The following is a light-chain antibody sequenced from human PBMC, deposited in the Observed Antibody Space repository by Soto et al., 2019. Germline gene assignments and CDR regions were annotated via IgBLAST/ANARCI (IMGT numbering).Light chain of an antibody. CDR3: AAWDDSLNGLVV. CDR1: SYNIGSNT. Sequence: QLVLTQPPSASGTPGQRVTISCSGSSYNIGSNTVNWYQQLPGTAPKLLIYSNNQRPSGVPDRFSGSKSGTSASLAISGLQSEDEADYYCAAWDDSLNGLVVFGGGTKLTVL. CDR2: SNN. V-gene: IGLV1-44*01. J-gene: IGLJ2*01.